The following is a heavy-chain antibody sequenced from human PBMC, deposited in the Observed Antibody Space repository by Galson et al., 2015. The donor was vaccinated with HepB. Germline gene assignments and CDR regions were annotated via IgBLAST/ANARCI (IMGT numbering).Heavy chain of an antibody. D-gene: IGHD3-22*01. CDR3: ARAGDRSGYFQLRWFDP. CDR1: GFNFSSYW. J-gene: IGHJ5*02. V-gene: IGHV3-7*01. Sequence: LRLSCAASGFNFSSYWMTWFRQAPGKGLEWVADIKHDGSETWYVDSMRGRFTISRDNAKNSLYLQMNSLRVEDTAVYYCARAGDRSGYFQLRWFDPWGQGTLVTVSS. CDR2: IKHDGSET.